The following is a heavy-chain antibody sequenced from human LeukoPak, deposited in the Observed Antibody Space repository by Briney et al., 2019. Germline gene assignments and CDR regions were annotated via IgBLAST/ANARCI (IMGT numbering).Heavy chain of an antibody. CDR3: AKRASGYYNDY. J-gene: IGHJ4*02. CDR1: GFTFRRNA. CDR2: ISYDGSNK. V-gene: IGHV3-30-3*02. D-gene: IGHD3-3*01. Sequence: QPGRSLRLSCAASGFTFRRNAMHWVRRAPGKGLEWVAVISYDGSNKYYADSVKGRFTISRDNSKNTLYLQMNSLRDEDTAVYYCAKRASGYYNDYWGQGTLVTVSS.